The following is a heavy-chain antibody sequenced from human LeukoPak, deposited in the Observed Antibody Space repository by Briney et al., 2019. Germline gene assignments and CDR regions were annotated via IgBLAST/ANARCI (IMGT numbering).Heavy chain of an antibody. CDR3: ARGGDMEAFDI. V-gene: IGHV3-33*01. D-gene: IGHD3-16*01. CDR2: MWYDGRNK. CDR1: GFTLSSFG. J-gene: IGHJ3*02. Sequence: GGSLRLSCAASGFTLSSFGMDWVRQAPGKGLEWVTLMWYDGRNKYYADSVKGRFTISRDNSKNTVYLQMNSLRGEDTAVYYCARGGDMEAFDIWGQGTRVTVSS.